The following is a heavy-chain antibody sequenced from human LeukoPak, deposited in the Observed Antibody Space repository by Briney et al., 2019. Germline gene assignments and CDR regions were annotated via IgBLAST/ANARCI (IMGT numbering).Heavy chain of an antibody. J-gene: IGHJ4*02. Sequence: GGSLRLSCAASGFTFSSYAMSWVCQAPGKGLEWVSAISGSGGSTYYADSVKGRFTISRDNSKNTLYLQMNSLRAEETAVYYCAKDLLGYCSGGSCYSAYWGQGTLVTVSS. CDR2: ISGSGGST. CDR3: AKDLLGYCSGGSCYSAY. V-gene: IGHV3-23*01. D-gene: IGHD2-15*01. CDR1: GFTFSSYA.